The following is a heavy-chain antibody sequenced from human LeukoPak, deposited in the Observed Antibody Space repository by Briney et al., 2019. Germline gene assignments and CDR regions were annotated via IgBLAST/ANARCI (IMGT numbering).Heavy chain of an antibody. CDR3: ASAADYYYYGMDV. CDR1: GFAFSSYA. Sequence: GXXLRLSCAASGFAFSSYAMSWVRQAPGKGLEWVSAISGSGGSTYYADSVKGRFTISRDNSKNTLYLQMNSLRAEDTAVYYCASAADYYYYGMDVWGKGTTVTGSS. V-gene: IGHV3-23*01. CDR2: ISGSGGST. D-gene: IGHD6-13*01. J-gene: IGHJ6*04.